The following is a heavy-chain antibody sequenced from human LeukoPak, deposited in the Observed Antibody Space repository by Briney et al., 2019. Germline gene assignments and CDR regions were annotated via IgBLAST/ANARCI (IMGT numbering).Heavy chain of an antibody. V-gene: IGHV3-30*02. J-gene: IGHJ4*02. Sequence: GGSLRLPCAASGFTLSSYGVHWVRQAPGKGLEWVAFIRFDGSNENYADSVKGRFTISRDTSKNTLYLQMNSLRAEDTAVYYCASSKGYCSSTSCPDYWGQGTLVTVSS. D-gene: IGHD2-2*01. CDR1: GFTLSSYG. CDR2: IRFDGSNE. CDR3: ASSKGYCSSTSCPDY.